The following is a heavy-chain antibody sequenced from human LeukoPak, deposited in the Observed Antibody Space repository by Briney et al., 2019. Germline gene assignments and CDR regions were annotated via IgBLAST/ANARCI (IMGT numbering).Heavy chain of an antibody. CDR2: INSDGSST. J-gene: IGHJ3*02. V-gene: IGHV3-74*01. D-gene: IGHD5-24*01. CDR1: GFTFINAW. CDR3: ARESERWLQRHAFDI. Sequence: GGSLRLSCAASGFTFINAWMAWVRQAPGKGLEWVGRINSDGSSTSYADSVKGRFTISRDNAKNTLYLQMNSLRAEDTAVYYCARESERWLQRHAFDIWGQGTMVTVSS.